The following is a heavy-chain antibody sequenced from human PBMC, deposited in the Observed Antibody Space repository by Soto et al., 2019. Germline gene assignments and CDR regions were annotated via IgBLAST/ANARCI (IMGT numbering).Heavy chain of an antibody. J-gene: IGHJ3*02. CDR3: AREAGYSSDAFDI. Sequence: EVQLVESGGGLVQPGGSLRLSCAASGFTVSSNYMSWVRQAPGKGLEWVSVIYSGGSTYYADSVKGRFTISRDNSKNTLYLQMNSLRAEDTAVYYCAREAGYSSDAFDIWGQGTMVTVSS. CDR1: GFTVSSNY. V-gene: IGHV3-66*01. CDR2: IYSGGST. D-gene: IGHD6-13*01.